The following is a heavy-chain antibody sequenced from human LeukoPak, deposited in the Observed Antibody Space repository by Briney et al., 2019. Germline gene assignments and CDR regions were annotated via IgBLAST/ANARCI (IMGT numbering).Heavy chain of an antibody. Sequence: ASVKVSCKASGYTFTSYGISWVRQAPGQGLEWMGWISAYNGNTDYAQKLQGRVTMTTDTSTSTAYMELRSLRSDDTAVYYCARDRGYYYGSGSLIDYWGQGTLVTVSS. CDR1: GYTFTSYG. V-gene: IGHV1-18*01. CDR2: ISAYNGNT. J-gene: IGHJ4*02. D-gene: IGHD3-10*01. CDR3: ARDRGYYYGSGSLIDY.